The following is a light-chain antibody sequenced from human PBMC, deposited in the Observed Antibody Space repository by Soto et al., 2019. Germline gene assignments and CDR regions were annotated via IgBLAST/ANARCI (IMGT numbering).Light chain of an antibody. CDR3: QQSYSTPPI. CDR2: AAS. V-gene: IGKV1-39*01. Sequence: DIQMTQSPSSLSASVGDRVTITCRASQSISSYLNWYQQKPRKAPKLLIYAASSLQGGVPSRFSGSGSGTDFTLTISSLQPEDFATYYCQQSYSTPPIFGPGTKLDIK. J-gene: IGKJ3*01. CDR1: QSISSY.